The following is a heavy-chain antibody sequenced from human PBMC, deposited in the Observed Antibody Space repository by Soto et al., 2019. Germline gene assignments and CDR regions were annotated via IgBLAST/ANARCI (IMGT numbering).Heavy chain of an antibody. CDR1: GFSLYSYA. J-gene: IGHJ5*02. CDR3: VRDLGSGDVDP. CDR2: ISIDGTRT. V-gene: IGHV3-30*01. Sequence: QAQLVESGGGVVQPGGSLRLSCVASGFSLYSYAIHWVRQTPGKGLEWVAVISIDGTRTYYADSVKGRFTVSRDNSKNTQYLQMFGLTIEDTAMYDCVRDLGSGDVDPWGQGTLVTVSS. D-gene: IGHD2-21*02.